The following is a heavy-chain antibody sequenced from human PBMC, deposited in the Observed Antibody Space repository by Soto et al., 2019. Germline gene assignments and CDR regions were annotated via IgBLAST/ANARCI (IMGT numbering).Heavy chain of an antibody. CDR1: GFNFSNYA. Sequence: EVQLLESGGDFKQPGGSLRLSCEGSGFNFSNYALNWVRQAPGKRLEWVSVISGNSGTTYYAASVKGRFTISRDNSKKTLYLQMNSLRADATALYYCAKFRSITVFGVITPFDSWGQGTLVTVSS. J-gene: IGHJ4*02. V-gene: IGHV3-23*01. D-gene: IGHD3-3*01. CDR2: ISGNSGTT. CDR3: AKFRSITVFGVITPFDS.